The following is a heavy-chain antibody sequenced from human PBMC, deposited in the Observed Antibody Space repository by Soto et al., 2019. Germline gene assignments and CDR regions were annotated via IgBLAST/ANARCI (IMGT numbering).Heavy chain of an antibody. D-gene: IGHD4-17*01. CDR1: GGSISSYY. CDR2: IYYSGST. V-gene: IGHV4-59*01. Sequence: LTCTVSGGSISSYYWSWIRQPPGKGLEWIGYIYYSGSTNYNPSLKSRVTISVDTSKNQFSLKLSSVTAADTAVYYCARRYGASFDYWGQGTLVTVSS. CDR3: ARRYGASFDY. J-gene: IGHJ4*02.